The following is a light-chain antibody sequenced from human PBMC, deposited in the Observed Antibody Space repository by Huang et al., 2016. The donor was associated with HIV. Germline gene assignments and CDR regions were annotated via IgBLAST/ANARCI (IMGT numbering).Light chain of an antibody. CDR3: LQDYDYPRT. J-gene: IGKJ1*01. V-gene: IGKV1-6*01. CDR1: QGSGND. CDR2: AAS. Sequence: AIQMTQSPSSLSASVGDRVTVTCRASQGSGNDLGWYQQKPGKAPKLLIYAASSLQSGVPSRFSGRGSGTDFTLTISSLQPEDFATYSCLQDYDYPRTFGQGTKVEIK.